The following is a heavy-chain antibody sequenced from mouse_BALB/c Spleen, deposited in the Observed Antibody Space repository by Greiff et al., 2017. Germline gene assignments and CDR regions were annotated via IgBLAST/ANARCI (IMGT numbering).Heavy chain of an antibody. CDR1: GYSITSDYA. CDR2: ISYSGST. J-gene: IGHJ2*01. V-gene: IGHV3-2*02. Sequence: ESGPGLVKPSQSLSLTCTVTGYSITSDYAWNWIRQFPGNKLEWMGYISYSGSTSYNPSLKSRISITRDTSKNQFFLQLNSVTTEDTATYYCAREGYGYDENYWGQGTTLTVSS. D-gene: IGHD2-2*01. CDR3: AREGYGYDENY.